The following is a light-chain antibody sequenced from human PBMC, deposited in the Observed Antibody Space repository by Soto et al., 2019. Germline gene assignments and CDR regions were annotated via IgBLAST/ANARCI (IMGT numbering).Light chain of an antibody. Sequence: SSELTQPPSVSVSPGQTARITCSGDALPKQYAYWYQQKPGQAPVLVIYTDSERPSGIPERFSGSSSGTTVTLTISGVQAEDEADYYCQSADSSGTYDVFGTWTKVTVL. CDR1: ALPKQY. CDR3: QSADSSGTYDV. CDR2: TDS. V-gene: IGLV3-25*02. J-gene: IGLJ1*01.